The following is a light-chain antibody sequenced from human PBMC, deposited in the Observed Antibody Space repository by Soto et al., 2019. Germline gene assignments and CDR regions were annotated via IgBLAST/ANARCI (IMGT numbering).Light chain of an antibody. CDR1: QSVSSSY. Sequence: IVLTQSPCALSLSQGERATLSCRASQSVSSSYLAWYQQKPGQAPRLLIYGASSRATGIPDRFSGSGSGTDFTLTISRLEPEDFAVYYCQQYGSSPWTFGQGT. CDR2: GAS. CDR3: QQYGSSPWT. J-gene: IGKJ1*01. V-gene: IGKV3-20*01.